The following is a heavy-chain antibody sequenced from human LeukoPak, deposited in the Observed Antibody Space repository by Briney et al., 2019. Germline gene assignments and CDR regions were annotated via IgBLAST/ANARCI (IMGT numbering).Heavy chain of an antibody. J-gene: IGHJ4*02. CDR3: ARGYRSLYDY. V-gene: IGHV1-69*13. CDR1: GGTFSIYA. D-gene: IGHD5-18*01. CDR2: IIPIFGTA. Sequence: SVNVSCTASGGTFSIYAISWVRQAPGQGLEWMGGIIPIFGTANYAQKFQGRVTITADESTSTAYMELSSLRSEDTAVYYCARGYRSLYDYWGQGTLVTVSS.